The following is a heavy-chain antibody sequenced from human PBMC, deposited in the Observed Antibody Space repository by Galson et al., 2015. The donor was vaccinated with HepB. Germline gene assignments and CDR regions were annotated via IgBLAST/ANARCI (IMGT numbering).Heavy chain of an antibody. Sequence: SVKVSCKASGGTFSSYAISWVRQAPGQGLEWMGRIIPILGIANYAQKFQGRVTITADESTSTAYMELSGLRSEDTAVYYCARSLWFGEFYYYYYGMDVWGQGTTVTVSS. J-gene: IGHJ6*02. CDR3: ARSLWFGEFYYYYYGMDV. V-gene: IGHV1-69*04. D-gene: IGHD3-10*01. CDR2: IIPILGIA. CDR1: GGTFSSYA.